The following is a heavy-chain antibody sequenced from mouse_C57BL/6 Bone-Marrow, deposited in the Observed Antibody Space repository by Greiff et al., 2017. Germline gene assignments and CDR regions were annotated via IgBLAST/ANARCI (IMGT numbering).Heavy chain of an antibody. Sequence: QVQLQQSGAELVRPGASVKLSCKASGYTFTDYYINWVKQRPGQGLEWIARIYPGSGNTYYNEKFKGKATLTAEKSSSTAYMQLSSLTSEDSAVYFCARKGASIDDMDYWGQGTSVTVAT. J-gene: IGHJ4*01. CDR1: GYTFTDYY. D-gene: IGHD6-1*01. CDR2: IYPGSGNT. CDR3: ARKGASIDDMDY. V-gene: IGHV1-76*01.